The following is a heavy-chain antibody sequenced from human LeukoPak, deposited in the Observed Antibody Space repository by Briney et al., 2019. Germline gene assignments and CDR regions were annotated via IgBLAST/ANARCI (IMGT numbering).Heavy chain of an antibody. CDR3: ARGQYYDFWSGYYALGGNWFDP. CDR2: IIPIFGTA. D-gene: IGHD3-3*01. CDR1: GGTFSSYA. Sequence: SVKVSCKASGGTFSSYAISWVRQAPGQGLEWMGGIIPIFGTANYAQKFQGRVTITTDESTSTAYMELSSLRSEDTAVYYCARGQYYDFWSGYYALGGNWFDPWGQGTLVTVSS. V-gene: IGHV1-69*05. J-gene: IGHJ5*02.